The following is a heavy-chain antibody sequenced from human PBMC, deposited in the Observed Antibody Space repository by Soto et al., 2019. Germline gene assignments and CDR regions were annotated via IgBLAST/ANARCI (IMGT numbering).Heavy chain of an antibody. D-gene: IGHD3-22*01. CDR1: GFNFSSYW. V-gene: IGHV3-74*01. J-gene: IGHJ4*02. CDR2: INSDGSTT. Sequence: GGSQSLSCAASGFNFSSYWMHWVRQAPGKGLVWVSRINSDGSTTDYADSVKGRFTISRDNAKNTLYLQMNSLRAEDTAVYYCARVPSLGYYFDRGQGILVTVSS. CDR3: ARVPSLGYYFD.